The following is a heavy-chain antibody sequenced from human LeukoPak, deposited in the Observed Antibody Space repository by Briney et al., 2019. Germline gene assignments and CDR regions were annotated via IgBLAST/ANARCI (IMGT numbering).Heavy chain of an antibody. D-gene: IGHD3-22*01. Sequence: SETLSLTCAVYGGSFSGYYWSWIRQPPGKGLEWIGEINHSGSTNYNPSLKSRVTISVDKSKNQFSLKLSSVTAADTAVYYCVRDRGDYDNSGYYFDYWGQGTLVTVSS. V-gene: IGHV4-34*01. CDR3: VRDRGDYDNSGYYFDY. CDR2: INHSGST. CDR1: GGSFSGYY. J-gene: IGHJ4*02.